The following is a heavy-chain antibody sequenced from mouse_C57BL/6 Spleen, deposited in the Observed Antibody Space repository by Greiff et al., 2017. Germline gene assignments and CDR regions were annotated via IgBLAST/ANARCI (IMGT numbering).Heavy chain of an antibody. CDR1: GFSLTSYG. V-gene: IGHV2-6-1*01. CDR2: IWSDGST. D-gene: IGHD2-3*01. Sequence: VHLVESGPGLVAPSQSLSITCTVSGFSLTSYGVHWVRQPPGKGLEWLVVIWSDGSTTSNSALKSRLSISKDNSKSQVFLKMNSLQTYDTAMYYGARQNDGYLWDAMDYWGQGTSVTVSS. CDR3: ARQNDGYLWDAMDY. J-gene: IGHJ4*01.